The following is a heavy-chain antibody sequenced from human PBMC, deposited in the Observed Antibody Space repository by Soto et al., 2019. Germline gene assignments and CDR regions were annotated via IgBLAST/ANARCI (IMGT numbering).Heavy chain of an antibody. V-gene: IGHV1-2*02. Sequence: ASVKVYCKASGYTFVAYYVFWVRQAPGHGLEWMGWINPKTGDTNYAQNFQGRVTMTRDTSISTAYMELSRLTSDDTALYYCARQLAYCGGDCYTEPIDYWGQGTPVTVSS. CDR1: GYTFVAYY. J-gene: IGHJ4*02. D-gene: IGHD2-21*02. CDR3: ARQLAYCGGDCYTEPIDY. CDR2: INPKTGDT.